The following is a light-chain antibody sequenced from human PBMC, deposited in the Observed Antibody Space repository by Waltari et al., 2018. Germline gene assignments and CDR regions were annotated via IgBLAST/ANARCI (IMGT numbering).Light chain of an antibody. CDR3: QQGYGNPIT. J-gene: IGKJ4*01. CDR1: QSLSNY. Sequence: DIQMTQSPSSLSASIGDRVTITCRASQSLSNYVNWYQQLPGKAPRLLVYGASNVPSGVPSRFSCSGSGTEFTLSISSLQPEDFATYSCQQGYGNPITFGGGTKVDI. CDR2: GAS. V-gene: IGKV1-39*01.